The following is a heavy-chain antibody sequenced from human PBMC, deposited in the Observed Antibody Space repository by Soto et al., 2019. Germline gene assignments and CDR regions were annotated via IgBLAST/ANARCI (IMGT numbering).Heavy chain of an antibody. J-gene: IGHJ4*02. V-gene: IGHV3-23*01. CDR3: AKGGGGERGSGWPYYFDY. CDR2: ISGSGGST. Sequence: PGGSLRLSCAASGFTFSSYAMSWVRQALGKGLEWVSAISGSGGSTYYADSVKGRFTISRDNSKNTLYLQMNSLRAEDTAVYYFAKGGGGERGSGWPYYFDYWGQGTLVTVSS. CDR1: GFTFSSYA. D-gene: IGHD6-19*01.